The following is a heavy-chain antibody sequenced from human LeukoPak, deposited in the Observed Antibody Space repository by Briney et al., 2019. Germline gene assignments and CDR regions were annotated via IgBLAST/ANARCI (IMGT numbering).Heavy chain of an antibody. Sequence: SWIRQHPGKGLEWIGYIYYSGSTYYNPSLKSRVTISVDTSKNQFSLKLSSVTAADTAVYYCARGVGGYCSGGSCYPDYWGQGTLVTVSS. D-gene: IGHD2-15*01. CDR3: ARGVGGYCSGGSCYPDY. CDR2: IYYSGST. J-gene: IGHJ4*02. V-gene: IGHV4-31*02.